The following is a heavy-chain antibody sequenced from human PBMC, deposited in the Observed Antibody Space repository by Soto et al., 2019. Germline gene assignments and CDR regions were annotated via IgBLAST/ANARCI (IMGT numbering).Heavy chain of an antibody. V-gene: IGHV3-21*01. CDR1: SFTFTRYS. J-gene: IGHJ4*02. CDR2: ISSTTNYI. Sequence: GGSLRLSCAASSFTFTRYSMNVVRQAPGKGLEWVSSISSTTNYIYYADSMKGRFTVSRDNAKNSVYLEMNSLSAEDTAVYYCARESEDLTSNFDYWGQGTLVTVSS. CDR3: ARESEDLTSNFDY.